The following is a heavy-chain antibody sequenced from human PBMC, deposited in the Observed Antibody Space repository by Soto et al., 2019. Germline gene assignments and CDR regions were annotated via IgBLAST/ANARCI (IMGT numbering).Heavy chain of an antibody. D-gene: IGHD3-10*01. J-gene: IGHJ4*02. CDR3: AREYYYGSGPWY. Sequence: SETLSLTCTVSGGSISSYYWSWIRQPPGKGLEWIGYMYNTGSTIYNPSLKSRVTISVDTSKNQFSLKLSSVTAADTAVYYCAREYYYGSGPWYWGQGTLVTVSS. CDR2: MYNTGST. CDR1: GGSISSYY. V-gene: IGHV4-4*08.